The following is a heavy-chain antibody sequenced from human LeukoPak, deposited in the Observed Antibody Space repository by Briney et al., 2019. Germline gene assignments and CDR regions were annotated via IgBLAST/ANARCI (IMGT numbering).Heavy chain of an antibody. D-gene: IGHD2-2*01. CDR1: GYTFTSYY. Sequence: ASVKVSCKASGYTFTSYYMHWVRQAPGQGLEWMGIINPSGGSTSYAQKFQGRVTMTRDTSTSTVYMELSSLRSEDTAVYYCARNPGCGSTSCQFYYYYGMDVWGQGTTVTVSS. CDR3: ARNPGCGSTSCQFYYYYGMDV. J-gene: IGHJ6*02. CDR2: INPSGGST. V-gene: IGHV1-46*01.